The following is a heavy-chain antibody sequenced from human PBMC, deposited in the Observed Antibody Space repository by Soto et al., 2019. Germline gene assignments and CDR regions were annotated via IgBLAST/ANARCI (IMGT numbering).Heavy chain of an antibody. Sequence: SETLSLTCTVSGGSISSYYWSWIRQPPGKGLEWIGYIYYSGSTNYNPSLKSRATISVDTSKNQFSLKLSSVTAADTAVYYCARDQSRTGTTLYYYMDVWGKGTTVTVSS. CDR2: IYYSGST. CDR3: ARDQSRTGTTLYYYMDV. D-gene: IGHD1-1*01. J-gene: IGHJ6*03. V-gene: IGHV4-59*01. CDR1: GGSISSYY.